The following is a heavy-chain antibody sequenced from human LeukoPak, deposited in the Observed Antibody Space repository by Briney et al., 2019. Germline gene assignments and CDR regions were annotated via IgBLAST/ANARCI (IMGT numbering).Heavy chain of an antibody. D-gene: IGHD2-15*01. Sequence: GGSLRLSCAASGFTSSNAWMSWVRQAPGKGREWVGRIKSKTDGGTTNYAAPVKGRFTISRDDSKNTLYLQMNSLKTEDTAVYYCTTDRYCSGGSAYYYYYGMDVWGQGTTVTVSS. CDR1: GFTSSNAW. CDR2: IKSKTDGGTT. V-gene: IGHV3-15*01. J-gene: IGHJ6*02. CDR3: TTDRYCSGGSAYYYYYGMDV.